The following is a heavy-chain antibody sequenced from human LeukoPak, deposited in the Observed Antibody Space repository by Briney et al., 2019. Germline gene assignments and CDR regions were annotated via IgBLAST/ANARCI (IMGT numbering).Heavy chain of an antibody. CDR1: VFTFSSYS. J-gene: IGHJ6*03. CDR3: ARGALGYCSGGSCYIHYYYYMDV. CDR2: ISSSSSYI. D-gene: IGHD2-15*01. Sequence: PGGSLRLSCAASVFTFSSYSMNWVLQAPGKGLEWVSSISSSSSYIYYADSVKGRFTISRDNAKNSLYLQMNSLRAEDTAVYYCARGALGYCSGGSCYIHYYYYMDVWGKGTTVTVSS. V-gene: IGHV3-21*01.